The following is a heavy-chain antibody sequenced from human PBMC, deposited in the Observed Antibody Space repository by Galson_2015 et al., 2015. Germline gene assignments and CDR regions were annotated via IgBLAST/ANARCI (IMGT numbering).Heavy chain of an antibody. D-gene: IGHD3-10*01. CDR1: GFTFSNAW. CDR3: ITLRLLWPHH. Sequence: SLRLSCAASGFTFSNAWMGWVRQAPGKGLEWVGRIKSKIDGGTTDYAAPVKGRFTISRDDSRNTLSLQMNSLKTEDTAVYYCITLRLLWPHHWGQGTLVTVSS. V-gene: IGHV3-15*01. CDR2: IKSKIDGGTT. J-gene: IGHJ5*02.